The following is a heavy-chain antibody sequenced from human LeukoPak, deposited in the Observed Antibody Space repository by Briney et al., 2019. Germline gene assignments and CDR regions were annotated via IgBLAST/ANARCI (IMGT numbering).Heavy chain of an antibody. J-gene: IGHJ4*02. Sequence: SETLSLTCAVYGGSFSGYYWSWIRQPPGKGLEWIGEINHSGSTNYNPSLKSRVTISVDTSKNQFSLKLSSVTAADTAVYYCARRPVLLWFGELRDYFDYWGQGTLVTVSS. CDR1: GGSFSGYY. CDR3: ARRPVLLWFGELRDYFDY. CDR2: INHSGST. V-gene: IGHV4-34*01. D-gene: IGHD3-10*01.